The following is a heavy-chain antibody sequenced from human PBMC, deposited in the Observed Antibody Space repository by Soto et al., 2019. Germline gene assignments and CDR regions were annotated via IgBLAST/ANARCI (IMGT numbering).Heavy chain of an antibody. CDR3: ASRGNYYCSSGYCEDFQD. J-gene: IGHJ1*01. Sequence: QVQLVQSGAEVKKPGSSVKVSCKASGCTFSSYAISWVRQAPGQGLEWMGGISPIFGTANYAQKFEGRVTITADESTSTADLELSRLRYEDTAVYYCASRGNYYCSSGYCEDFQDLGPGTLVTVSS. V-gene: IGHV1-69*01. CDR2: ISPIFGTA. D-gene: IGHD3-22*01. CDR1: GCTFSSYA.